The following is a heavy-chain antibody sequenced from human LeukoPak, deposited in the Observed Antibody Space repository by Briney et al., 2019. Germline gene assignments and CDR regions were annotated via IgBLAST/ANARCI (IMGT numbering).Heavy chain of an antibody. CDR2: IYSSGST. Sequence: SGTLSLTCTVSGGSLSSYYWSWIRQPPGKGLEWIGYIYSSGSTDYNPSLKSRVTISEDTSNNQFSLKLASVTAADTAVYYCARRSWFVDYWGQGTLVTVSS. D-gene: IGHD6-13*01. CDR1: GGSLSSYY. V-gene: IGHV4-4*09. J-gene: IGHJ4*02. CDR3: ARRSWFVDY.